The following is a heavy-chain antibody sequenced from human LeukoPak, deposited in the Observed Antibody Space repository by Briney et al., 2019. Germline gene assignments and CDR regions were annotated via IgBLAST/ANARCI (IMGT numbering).Heavy chain of an antibody. CDR1: GGSMSSSSYY. CDR3: ARHVYSSSWIYYYYYMDV. CDR2: MYYSGST. Sequence: SETLSLTCTVSGGSMSSSSYYWGWIRQPPGKGLEWIGSMYYSGSTYYNPSLKSRFTIFVDTSKNQFSLKLSSVTAADTAVYFCARHVYSSSWIYYYYYMDVWGKGTTVTVSS. J-gene: IGHJ6*03. D-gene: IGHD6-13*01. V-gene: IGHV4-39*01.